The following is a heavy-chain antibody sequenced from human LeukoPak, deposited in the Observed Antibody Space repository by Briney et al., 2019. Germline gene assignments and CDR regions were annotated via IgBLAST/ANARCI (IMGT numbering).Heavy chain of an antibody. CDR1: GVSISSYY. V-gene: IGHV4-59*01. CDR3: ARDYGGYFDY. D-gene: IGHD3-16*01. Sequence: SSETLSLTCTVSGVSISSYYWSWIRQPPGKGLEWIGYIYYSGSTNYNPSLKSRVTISVDTSKNQFSLKLSSVTAADTAVYYCARDYGGYFDYWGQGTLVTVSS. J-gene: IGHJ4*02. CDR2: IYYSGST.